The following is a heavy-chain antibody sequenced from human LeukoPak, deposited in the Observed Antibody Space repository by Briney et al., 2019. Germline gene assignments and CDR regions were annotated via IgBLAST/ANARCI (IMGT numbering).Heavy chain of an antibody. CDR1: GFTFSSYA. CDR2: ISGSGGST. CDR3: AKTGYNYYFDY. J-gene: IGHJ4*02. V-gene: IGHV3-23*01. D-gene: IGHD5-24*01. Sequence: GGSLRLSCAASGFTFSSYAMSWVRQAPGKGLEWVSDISGSGGSTYYADSVKGRFTISRDTFKNTLYLQMNSLRAEDTAVYYCAKTGYNYYFDYWGQGTLVTVSS.